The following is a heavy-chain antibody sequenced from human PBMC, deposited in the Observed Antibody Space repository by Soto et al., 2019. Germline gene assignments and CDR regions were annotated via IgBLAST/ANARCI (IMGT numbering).Heavy chain of an antibody. D-gene: IGHD1-26*01. CDR1: GFTFSSYA. V-gene: IGHV3-23*01. CDR2: ISGSGGST. J-gene: IGHJ6*02. CDR3: AKDLEGVGTVLFYYYYGMDV. Sequence: EVQLLESGGGLVQPGGSLRLSCAASGFTFSSYAMSWVRQAPGKGLEWVSAISGSGGSTYYADSVKGRFTISRDNSKNPLYLQMNSLRAEDMAVYYCAKDLEGVGTVLFYYYYGMDVWGQGTTVTVSS.